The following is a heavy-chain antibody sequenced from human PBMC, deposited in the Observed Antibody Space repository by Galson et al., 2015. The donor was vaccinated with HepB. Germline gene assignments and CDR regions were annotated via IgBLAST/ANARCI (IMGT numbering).Heavy chain of an antibody. Sequence: SVKVSCKASGGTFSSYAISWVRQAPGQGLEWMGGIIPILGIANYAQKFQGRVTITADKSTSTAYMELSSLRSEDTAVYYCARPFLSSGITGNGYYYYYMDVWGKGTTVTVSS. CDR3: ARPFLSSGITGNGYYYYYMDV. CDR2: IIPILGIA. V-gene: IGHV1-69*10. D-gene: IGHD1-20*01. J-gene: IGHJ6*03. CDR1: GGTFSSYA.